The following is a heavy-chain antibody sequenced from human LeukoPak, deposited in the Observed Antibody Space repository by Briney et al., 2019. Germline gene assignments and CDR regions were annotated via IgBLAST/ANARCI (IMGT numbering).Heavy chain of an antibody. CDR3: ARLKFYDSTGYSPGYYMDV. CDR2: IYGSGIT. Sequence: SETLSLTCTVSGGSIISNYWSWIRQSAGTGPEWIGRIYGSGITDYNPSLKSRVTMSLDTSRKQCSLRLTSVTAADTAVYYCARLKFYDSTGYSPGYYMDVWGKGTTVSVFS. V-gene: IGHV4-4*07. D-gene: IGHD3-22*01. J-gene: IGHJ6*03. CDR1: GGSIISNY.